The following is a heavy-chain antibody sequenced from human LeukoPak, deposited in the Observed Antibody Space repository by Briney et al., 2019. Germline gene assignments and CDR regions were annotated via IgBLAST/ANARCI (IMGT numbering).Heavy chain of an antibody. V-gene: IGHV1-2*02. CDR3: ARDLVGYGGNYPFDY. CDR1: GYTFTGYY. CDR2: INPNSGST. Sequence: ASVKVSCKASGYTFTGYYMHWVRQAPGQGLEWMGWINPNSGSTNYAQKFQGRVTMTRDTSISTAYMELSRLRSDDTAVYYCARDLVGYGGNYPFDYWGQGTLVTVSS. J-gene: IGHJ4*02. D-gene: IGHD4-23*01.